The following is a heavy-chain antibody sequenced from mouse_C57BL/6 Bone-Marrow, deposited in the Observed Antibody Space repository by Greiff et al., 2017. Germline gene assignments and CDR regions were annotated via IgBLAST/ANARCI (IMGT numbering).Heavy chain of an antibody. D-gene: IGHD1-1*01. Sequence: VQLQESGPELVKPGASVKISCKASGYAFSSSWMNWVRQGPGKGLEWIGRIYPGAGDTNSNGKLKGKATLTADKSSSTAYMQLRSRTSEDSAVYFCARYGSSYYWYFDVWGTGTTVTVSS. V-gene: IGHV1-82*01. CDR3: ARYGSSYYWYFDV. CDR2: IYPGAGDT. J-gene: IGHJ1*03. CDR1: GYAFSSSW.